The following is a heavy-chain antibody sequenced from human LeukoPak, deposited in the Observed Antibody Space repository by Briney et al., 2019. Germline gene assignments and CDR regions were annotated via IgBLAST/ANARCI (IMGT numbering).Heavy chain of an antibody. J-gene: IGHJ4*02. CDR3: ARDWSFDY. Sequence: PGGSLRLSCAASGFTISDYWMHWVRQAPGKGLVWVSRSNSDGSSISYADSVRGRFTISRDIAKNTLYLQMNSLRDEDTGVYYCARDWSFDYWGQGTLVTVFS. D-gene: IGHD2-8*02. V-gene: IGHV3-74*01. CDR1: GFTISDYW. CDR2: SNSDGSSI.